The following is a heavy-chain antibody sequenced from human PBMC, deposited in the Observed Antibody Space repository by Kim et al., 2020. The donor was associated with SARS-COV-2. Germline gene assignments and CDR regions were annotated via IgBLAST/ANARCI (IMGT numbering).Heavy chain of an antibody. V-gene: IGHV3-21*01. CDR3: ARDLNYYDSSGYYTNYYYYGMDV. J-gene: IGHJ6*02. D-gene: IGHD3-22*01. CDR1: GFTFSSYS. Sequence: GGSLRLSCAASGFTFSSYSMNWVRQAPGKGLEWVSSISSSSSYIYYADSVKGRFTISRDNAKNSLYLQMNSLRAEDTAVYYCARDLNYYDSSGYYTNYYYYGMDVWGQGTTVTVSS. CDR2: ISSSSSYI.